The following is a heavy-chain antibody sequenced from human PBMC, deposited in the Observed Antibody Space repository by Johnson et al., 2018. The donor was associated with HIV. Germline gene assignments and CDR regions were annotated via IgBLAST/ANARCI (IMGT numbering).Heavy chain of an antibody. CDR2: ISFDGGDK. Sequence: QVLLVESGGGVVQPGRSLRLSCAASGFSFSSYAMHWVRQSPGKGLEWVAVISFDGGDKYYADSVKGRFTISRDNSKSTFFLQMNSLTPEDTGVYYCAKERRAPRACDIWGQGTMVTVSS. CDR3: AKERRAPRACDI. J-gene: IGHJ3*02. CDR1: GFSFSSYA. V-gene: IGHV3-30*18.